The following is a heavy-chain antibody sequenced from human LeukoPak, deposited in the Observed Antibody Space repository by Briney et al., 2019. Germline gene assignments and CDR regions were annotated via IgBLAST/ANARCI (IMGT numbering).Heavy chain of an antibody. Sequence: GSLRLSRAASGFNFSSYCMSWVRQAPGKGVGWVSAISGSGGSTYYADSVKGRFIISRDNSKNTLYLQMNSLRAEDTAVYYCAKGPWAVAGYFDYWGQGTLVTVSS. CDR1: GFNFSSYC. D-gene: IGHD6-19*01. CDR3: AKGPWAVAGYFDY. J-gene: IGHJ4*02. CDR2: ISGSGGST. V-gene: IGHV3-23*01.